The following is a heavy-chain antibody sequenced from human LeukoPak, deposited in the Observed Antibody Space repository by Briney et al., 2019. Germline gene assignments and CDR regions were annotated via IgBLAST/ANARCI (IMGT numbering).Heavy chain of an antibody. CDR2: IYDSGST. D-gene: IGHD4-11*01. J-gene: IGHJ5*02. CDR1: GGSVSNGSYY. Sequence: SETLSLTCTVSGGSVSNGSYYWGWIRQPPGKGVEWTVSIYDSGSTYDNPSRKSPVTISVNTAKNQYSGKLGCVTAADTAVYYCARHLPGYSNTWPGPWGQGNLVTVSS. V-gene: IGHV4-39*01. CDR3: ARHLPGYSNTWPGP.